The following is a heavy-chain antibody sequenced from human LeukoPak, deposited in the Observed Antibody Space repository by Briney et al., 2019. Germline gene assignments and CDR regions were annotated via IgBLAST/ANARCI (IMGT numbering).Heavy chain of an antibody. Sequence: PGGSLRLSCPASGFTFDDYALTGFGQAPGKGREGVHSISGSGGYAYYANSVKGRFITSRDNSKNTLYLQMNSLRAEDTAVYYCAKDLFGGPARAYFDYWGQGTLVTVSS. D-gene: IGHD3-16*01. CDR2: ISGSGGYA. CDR3: AKDLFGGPARAYFDY. J-gene: IGHJ4*02. V-gene: IGHV3-23*01. CDR1: GFTFDDYA.